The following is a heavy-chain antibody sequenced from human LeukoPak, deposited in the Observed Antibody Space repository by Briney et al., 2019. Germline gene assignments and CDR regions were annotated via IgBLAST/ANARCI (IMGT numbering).Heavy chain of an antibody. CDR1: GFTFGTYA. D-gene: IGHD3-22*01. CDR2: ISGSGSST. V-gene: IGHV3-23*01. J-gene: IGHJ4*02. CDR3: AKRGYDNSGYYGYFDY. Sequence: GGSLRLSCAASGFTFGTYAMSWVRQAPGKRLGWVSVISGSGSSTYYADSVKGRFTISRDNSKNTLYLQMYSLSAEDTAAYYCAKRGYDNSGYYGYFDYWGLGILVTVSS.